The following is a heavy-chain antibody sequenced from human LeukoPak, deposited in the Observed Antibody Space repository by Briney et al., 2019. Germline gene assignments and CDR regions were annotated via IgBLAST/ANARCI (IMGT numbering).Heavy chain of an antibody. D-gene: IGHD1-1*01. CDR3: ANEVRPNDY. Sequence: GGSLRLSCTTSGFTFRDYTVSWVRQAPGKGLEWVASIDISGGSTYYEDSVQGRFTISRDNSKNTLYLEMNSLRVEDTALYYCANEVRPNDYWGQGTLVTVSS. V-gene: IGHV3-23*01. CDR1: GFTFRDYT. J-gene: IGHJ4*02. CDR2: IDISGGST.